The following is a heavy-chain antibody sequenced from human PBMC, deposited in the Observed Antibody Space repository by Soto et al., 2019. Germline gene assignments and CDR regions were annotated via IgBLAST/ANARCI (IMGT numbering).Heavy chain of an antibody. J-gene: IGHJ3*02. CDR2: IKSKTDGGTT. V-gene: IGHV3-15*01. Sequence: AGSLRLSCAASGFTFSNAWMSWVRQAPGKGLEWVGRIKSKTDGGTTDYAAPVKGRFTISRDDSKNTLYLQMSSLKTEDTAVYYCTTEAYDYVWGSYLSSAFEIWGQGTMVTVSS. D-gene: IGHD3-16*02. CDR3: TTEAYDYVWGSYLSSAFEI. CDR1: GFTFSNAW.